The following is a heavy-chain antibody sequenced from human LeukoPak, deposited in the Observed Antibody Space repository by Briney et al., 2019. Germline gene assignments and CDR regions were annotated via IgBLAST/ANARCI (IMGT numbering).Heavy chain of an antibody. CDR3: ARGGFGDIVVVVAAFDY. CDR1: GFTFSSYW. D-gene: IGHD2-15*01. Sequence: GGSLRLSCAASGFTFSSYWMNWARRAPGKGLEWVASINHNGNVNYYVDSVKGRFTISRDNAKNSLYLQMSNLRAEDTAVYYCARGGFGDIVVVVAAFDYWGQGTLVTVSS. J-gene: IGHJ4*02. V-gene: IGHV3-7*03. CDR2: INHNGNVN.